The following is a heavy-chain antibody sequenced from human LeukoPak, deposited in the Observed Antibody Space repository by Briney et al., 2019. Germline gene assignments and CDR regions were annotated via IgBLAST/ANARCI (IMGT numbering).Heavy chain of an antibody. CDR1: GYTFTSYG. D-gene: IGHD3-22*01. J-gene: IGHJ5*02. Sequence: ASVKVSCKASGYTFTSYGNSWVRQAPGQGLEWMGWISAYNGNTNYAQKLQGRVTMTTDTSTSTAYMELRSLRSDDTAVYYCARGKSFSSGYYKYNWFDPWGQGTLVTVSS. CDR2: ISAYNGNT. V-gene: IGHV1-18*01. CDR3: ARGKSFSSGYYKYNWFDP.